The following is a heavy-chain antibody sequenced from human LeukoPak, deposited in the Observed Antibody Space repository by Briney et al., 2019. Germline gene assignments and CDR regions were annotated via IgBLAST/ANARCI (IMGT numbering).Heavy chain of an antibody. CDR3: ARGHGRGWFGEGGFDP. V-gene: IGHV4-31*03. Sequence: PSETLSLTCTVSGGSISSGGYYWSWIRQHPGKGLEWIGYIYYSGSTYYNPSLKSRVTISVDTSKNQFSLKLSSVTAADTAVYYCARGHGRGWFGEGGFDPWGQGTLVTVSS. CDR1: GGSISSGGYY. D-gene: IGHD3-10*01. J-gene: IGHJ5*02. CDR2: IYYSGST.